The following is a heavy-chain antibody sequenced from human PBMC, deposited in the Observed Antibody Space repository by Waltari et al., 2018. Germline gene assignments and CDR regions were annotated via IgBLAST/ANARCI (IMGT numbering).Heavy chain of an antibody. CDR2: IKQDGSQT. Sequence: EVQLVESGGGLVQPGGSRRLSCAASGFTVRNYWIAWVRQAPGRGLEWVANIKQDGSQTYYVDSVKGRFTISRDNARNSLYLQMDSLRDEDTALYYCARDRGWNTLDYWGQGTLVTVSS. V-gene: IGHV3-7*04. CDR1: GFTVRNYW. CDR3: ARDRGWNTLDY. J-gene: IGHJ4*02. D-gene: IGHD6-19*01.